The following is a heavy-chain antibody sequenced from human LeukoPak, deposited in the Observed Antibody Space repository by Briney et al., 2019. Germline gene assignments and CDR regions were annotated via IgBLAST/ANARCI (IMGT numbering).Heavy chain of an antibody. D-gene: IGHD6-19*01. V-gene: IGHV1-69*13. J-gene: IGHJ5*02. CDR3: ALPSYSSGWYNWFDP. CDR1: GGTFSSYA. CDR2: IIPIFGTA. Sequence: SVKVSCKASGGTFSSYAISWVRQAPGQGLEWMGGIIPIFGTANYAQKFQGRVTITADESTSTAYMELRSLRSDDTAVYYCALPSYSSGWYNWFDPWGQGTLVTVSS.